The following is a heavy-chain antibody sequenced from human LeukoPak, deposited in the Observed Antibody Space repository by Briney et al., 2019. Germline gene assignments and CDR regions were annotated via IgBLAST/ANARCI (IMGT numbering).Heavy chain of an antibody. Sequence: ASVKVSCKASGYTFTSYDINWVRQATGQGLEWMGWMNPNSGNTGYAQKFQGRVTMTRNTSISTAYMELSSLRSEDTAVYYCATLGYCSSTSCYPNFDYWGQGTLVTVSS. J-gene: IGHJ4*02. V-gene: IGHV1-8*01. CDR3: ATLGYCSSTSCYPNFDY. CDR2: MNPNSGNT. D-gene: IGHD2-2*01. CDR1: GYTFTSYD.